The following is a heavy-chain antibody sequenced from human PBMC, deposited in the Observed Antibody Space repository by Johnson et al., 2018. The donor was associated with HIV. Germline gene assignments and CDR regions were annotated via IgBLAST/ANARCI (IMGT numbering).Heavy chain of an antibody. CDR2: ISWDGGST. J-gene: IGHJ3*02. CDR1: GLTFDDYA. D-gene: IGHD3-10*01. Sequence: VPLVESGGVVVQPGGSLRLSCAASGLTFDDYAMHWVRQAPGKGLEWVSLISWDGGSTYYADSVKGRFTISRDNSKNSRYLQMNSLRAEDTALYYCAKDIGSGSGSYNAVGSWGQWTMVTVSS. CDR3: AKDIGSGSGSYNAVGS. V-gene: IGHV3-43D*03.